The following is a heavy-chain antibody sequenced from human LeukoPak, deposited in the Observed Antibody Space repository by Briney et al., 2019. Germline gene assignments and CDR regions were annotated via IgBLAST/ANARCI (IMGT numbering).Heavy chain of an antibody. Sequence: PGGSLRLSCAASGFTFSSYGMHWVRQAPGKGLEWVAFIRYDGSNKYYADSVKGRFTISRDNSKNTLYLQMNSLRAEDTAVYYCAKGDNSGNYVRAFDIWGQGTMVTVSS. J-gene: IGHJ3*02. V-gene: IGHV3-30*02. CDR3: AKGDNSGNYVRAFDI. CDR2: IRYDGSNK. D-gene: IGHD1-26*01. CDR1: GFTFSSYG.